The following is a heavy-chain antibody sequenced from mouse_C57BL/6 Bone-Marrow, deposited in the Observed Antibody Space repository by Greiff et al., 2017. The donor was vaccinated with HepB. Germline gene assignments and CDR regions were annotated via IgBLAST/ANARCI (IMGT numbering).Heavy chain of an antibody. CDR1: GYTFTSYW. D-gene: IGHD2-1*01. CDR2: IDPSDSYT. Sequence: KQPGAELVRPGTSVKLSCKASGYTFTSYWMHWVKQRPGQGLEWIGVIDPSDSYTNYNQKFKGKATLTVDTSSSTAYMQLSSLTSEDSAVYYCYIYYGNYEGVDYWGQGTTLTVSS. J-gene: IGHJ2*01. V-gene: IGHV1-59*01. CDR3: YIYYGNYEGVDY.